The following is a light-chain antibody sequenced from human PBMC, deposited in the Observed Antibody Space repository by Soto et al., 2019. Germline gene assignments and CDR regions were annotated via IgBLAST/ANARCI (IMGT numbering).Light chain of an antibody. V-gene: IGKV1-5*03. CDR2: QAS. CDR3: QQNKSYWDT. Sequence: DIQMTQSPSTLSASVGDRVTITCRASQNINSWLAWYQQKPGKAPKLLIYQASNLEDGVSSRFSGSGSGTEFALTISSLQPDDFATYYCQQNKSYWDTFGQGTNLDI. CDR1: QNINSW. J-gene: IGKJ2*01.